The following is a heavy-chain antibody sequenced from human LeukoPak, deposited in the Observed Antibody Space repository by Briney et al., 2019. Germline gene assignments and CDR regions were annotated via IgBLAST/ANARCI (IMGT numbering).Heavy chain of an antibody. J-gene: IGHJ5*02. CDR2: ISGSGGST. V-gene: IGHV3-23*01. CDR3: ARTNYRGWFDP. CDR1: GFTFSSYA. D-gene: IGHD1-7*01. Sequence: GGSPRLSCAASGFTFSSYAMSWVRQAPGKGLEWVSAISGSGGSTYYADSVKGRFTISRDNAKNTLYLQMNSLRAEDTAVYYCARTNYRGWFDPWGQGTLVTVSS.